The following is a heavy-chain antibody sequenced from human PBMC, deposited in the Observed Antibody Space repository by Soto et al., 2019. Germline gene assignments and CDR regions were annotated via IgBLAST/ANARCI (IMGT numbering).Heavy chain of an antibody. D-gene: IGHD5-12*01. J-gene: IGHJ4*02. CDR2: INEYGSEK. CDR3: ARDRGKSGYDMHAY. CDR1: GFTFSSYW. Sequence: EVQLVESGGGLVQPGGSLRLSCVASGFTFSSYWMTWVRQAPGKGLEWVANINEYGSEKHYVDSVKGRFTISRDNAENSLDLQMNSLRAEDTGVYYCARDRGKSGYDMHAYWGQGIVVTVSS. V-gene: IGHV3-7*01.